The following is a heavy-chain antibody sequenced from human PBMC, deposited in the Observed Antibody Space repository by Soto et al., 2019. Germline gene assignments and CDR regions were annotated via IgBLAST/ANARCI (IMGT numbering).Heavy chain of an antibody. J-gene: IGHJ6*02. D-gene: IGHD2-2*01. CDR3: ARVGLPYQYYYAMDV. V-gene: IGHV3-74*01. Sequence: EVQLVESGGGLVQPGGSLRLSCAASGFTFSSCWMHWVRQAPGKGLVWVSRISGDGSTTTYADSVKGRFTISRDNAKNTLYLQMNSLRAEDTAVYYCARVGLPYQYYYAMDVCGQGTTVTVSS. CDR2: ISGDGSTT. CDR1: GFTFSSCW.